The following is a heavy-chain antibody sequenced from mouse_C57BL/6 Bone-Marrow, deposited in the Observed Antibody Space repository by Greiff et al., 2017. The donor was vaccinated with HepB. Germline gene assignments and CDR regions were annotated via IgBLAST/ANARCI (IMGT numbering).Heavy chain of an antibody. V-gene: IGHV14-4*01. D-gene: IGHD2-4*01. CDR3: NTVYDYDPFAY. Sequence: EVQLQQSGAELVRPGASVKLSCTASGFNIKDDYMHWVKQRPEQGLEWIGWIDPENGDTEYASKFQGKATITADTSSNTAYLQLSSLTSEDTAVYYCNTVYDYDPFAYWGQGTLVTVSA. CDR1: GFNIKDDY. CDR2: IDPENGDT. J-gene: IGHJ3*01.